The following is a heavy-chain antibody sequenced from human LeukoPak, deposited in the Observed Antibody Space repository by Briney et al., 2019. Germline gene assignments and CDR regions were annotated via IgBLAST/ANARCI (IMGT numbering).Heavy chain of an antibody. V-gene: IGHV3-48*03. J-gene: IGHJ4*02. Sequence: GGSLRLSCAGSGFTFSSYEMSWVRQAPGKRLERVSYISTSGSIINYVGSVKGGFTISRDNAKNSLYLQMSSLRAEDTAVYYCAREGGGNSPDYWGQGTLVTVFS. CDR3: AREGGGNSPDY. CDR1: GFTFSSYE. D-gene: IGHD3-16*01. CDR2: ISTSGSII.